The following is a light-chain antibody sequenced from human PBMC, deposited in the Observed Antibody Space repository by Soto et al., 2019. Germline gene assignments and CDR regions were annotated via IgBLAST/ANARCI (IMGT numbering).Light chain of an antibody. CDR1: QSVSSY. J-gene: IGKJ2*01. CDR3: QQRSNWARDT. CDR2: DAS. Sequence: EIVLTQSPATLSLSPGERATLSCRACQSVSSYLAWYQQKPGQAPRLLIYDASNRATGIPARFSGSGSGTDFTLTISSLEPEDFAVYYCQQRSNWARDTFGQGTKLEI. V-gene: IGKV3-11*01.